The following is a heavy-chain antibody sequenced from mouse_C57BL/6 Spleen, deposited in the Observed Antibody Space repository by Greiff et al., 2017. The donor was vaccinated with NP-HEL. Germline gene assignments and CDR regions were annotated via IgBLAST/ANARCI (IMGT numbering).Heavy chain of an antibody. CDR1: GFNIKNTY. CDR3: ATPYDYDDPRYAMDY. J-gene: IGHJ4*01. Sequence: EVQLQQSVAELVRPGASVKLSCTASGFNIKNTYMHWVKQRPEQGLEWIGRIDPANGNTKYAPKFQGKATITAYTSSNTAYLQPSSLTSEDTAIYYCATPYDYDDPRYAMDYWGQGASVTVSA. D-gene: IGHD2-4*01. CDR2: IDPANGNT. V-gene: IGHV14-3*01.